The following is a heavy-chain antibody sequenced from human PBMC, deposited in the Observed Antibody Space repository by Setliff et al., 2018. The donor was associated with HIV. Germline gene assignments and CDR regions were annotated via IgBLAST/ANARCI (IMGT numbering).Heavy chain of an antibody. J-gene: IGHJ5*02. Sequence: GGSLRLSCVVSGFKFDDYGMSWVRQVPGKGLEWVGRIKSNVDGGTTDYAAPLKGRFTISRDDSKETLYLQMKSLKTEDTAVYSCARDIGRDYDTTEDWFDPWGQGTLVTVSS. CDR1: GFKFDDYG. CDR3: ARDIGRDYDTTEDWFDP. CDR2: IKSNVDGGTT. V-gene: IGHV3-15*01. D-gene: IGHD3-22*01.